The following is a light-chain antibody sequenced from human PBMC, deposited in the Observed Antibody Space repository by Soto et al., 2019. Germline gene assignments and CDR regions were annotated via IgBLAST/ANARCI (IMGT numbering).Light chain of an antibody. CDR1: SSDVGGYNY. Sequence: QPALTQPRSVSGSPGQSVTICCTGTSSDVGGYNYVSWYQQHPGKAPKFMIYDVSKRPSGVPDRFSGSKSGNTASLSISGLQAEDEADYYCCSYAGIGVFGGGTKVTVL. V-gene: IGLV2-11*01. J-gene: IGLJ2*01. CDR2: DVS. CDR3: CSYAGIGV.